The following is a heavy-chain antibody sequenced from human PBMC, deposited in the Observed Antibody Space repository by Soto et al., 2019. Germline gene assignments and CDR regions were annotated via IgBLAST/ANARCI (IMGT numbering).Heavy chain of an antibody. V-gene: IGHV1-69*01. Sequence: QVQLVQSGAEVKKPGSSVNVSCTTSGGTISSFGMNWVRQAPGQGMECTGGIVPIDGSTKYAEKFQGRVTITADASTSTVYMDLSSLRLEDTAVYYCARSLTKSRRGGVAFDFWGQGTLLTVSP. CDR2: IVPIDGST. CDR3: ARSLTKSRRGGVAFDF. J-gene: IGHJ4*02. CDR1: GGTISSFG. D-gene: IGHD3-9*01.